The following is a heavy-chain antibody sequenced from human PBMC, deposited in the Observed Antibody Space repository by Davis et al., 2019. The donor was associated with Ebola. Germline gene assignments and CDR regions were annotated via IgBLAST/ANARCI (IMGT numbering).Heavy chain of an antibody. CDR2: IWYDGSNK. J-gene: IGHJ5*02. D-gene: IGHD3-10*01. Sequence: PGGSLRLSCAASGFTFSSYGMHWVRQAPGKGLEWVAVIWYDGSNKYYADSVKGRFTISRDNAKNSLYLQMNSLRAEDTAVYYCARTLLWFGELLSGWFDPWGQGTLVTVSS. CDR1: GFTFSSYG. CDR3: ARTLLWFGELLSGWFDP. V-gene: IGHV3-33*01.